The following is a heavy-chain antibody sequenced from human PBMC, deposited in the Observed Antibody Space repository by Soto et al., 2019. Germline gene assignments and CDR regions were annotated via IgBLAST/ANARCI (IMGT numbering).Heavy chain of an antibody. Sequence: QVQLVQSGAEVKEPGASVKVSCRASGYTFTNYAIHWVRQAPGQRLEWMGWLNPGNGNTKYPQKFQGRVTITRDTSASTAYMFVSSLRSEDTAVYYCARDQGIPYCGGDCYSDWYFDLWGRGTLVTVSS. CDR2: LNPGNGNT. J-gene: IGHJ2*01. D-gene: IGHD2-21*01. CDR3: ARDQGIPYCGGDCYSDWYFDL. CDR1: GYTFTNYA. V-gene: IGHV1-3*01.